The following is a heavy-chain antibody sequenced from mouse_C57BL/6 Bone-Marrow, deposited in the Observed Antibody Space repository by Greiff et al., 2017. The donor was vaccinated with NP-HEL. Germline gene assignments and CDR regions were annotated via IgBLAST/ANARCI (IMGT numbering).Heavy chain of an antibody. V-gene: IGHV1-81*01. CDR2: IYPRSGNT. J-gene: IGHJ3*01. Sequence: QVQLQQSGAELARPGASVKLSCKASGYTFTSYGISWVKQRTGQGLEWIGEIYPRSGNTYYNEKFKGKATLTADKSSSTAYMELRSLTSEDSAVYFCARGHYYYGSRRFAYWGQGTLVTVSA. CDR1: GYTFTSYG. D-gene: IGHD1-1*01. CDR3: ARGHYYYGSRRFAY.